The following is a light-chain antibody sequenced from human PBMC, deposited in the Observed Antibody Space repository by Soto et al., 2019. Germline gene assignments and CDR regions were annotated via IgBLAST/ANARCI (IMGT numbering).Light chain of an antibody. CDR3: QQYNNWPRT. V-gene: IGKV3D-15*01. J-gene: IGKJ1*01. Sequence: EIVLTQSPGSLSLSPGEGATLSCRASQSVSTNVAWYQQRPGQPPKLLIFGASSRATGISARFSGSGSGTEFTLTITSLQSEDFAIYYCQQYNNWPRTFGQGTKVDI. CDR2: GAS. CDR1: QSVSTN.